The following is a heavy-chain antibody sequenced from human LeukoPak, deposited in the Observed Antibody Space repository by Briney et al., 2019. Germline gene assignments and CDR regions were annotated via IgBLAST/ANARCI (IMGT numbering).Heavy chain of an antibody. CDR3: ARRAGAYSHPYDY. V-gene: IGHV4-61*02. CDR1: GGSISSGSYY. Sequence: SETLSLTRTVSGGSISSGSYYWSWIRQPAGKGLEWIGRIYTSGSTNYNPSLKSRVTISVDTSKNQFSLKLSSVTAADTAVYYCARRAGAYSHPYDYWGQGTLVTVSS. CDR2: IYTSGST. J-gene: IGHJ4*02. D-gene: IGHD4/OR15-4a*01.